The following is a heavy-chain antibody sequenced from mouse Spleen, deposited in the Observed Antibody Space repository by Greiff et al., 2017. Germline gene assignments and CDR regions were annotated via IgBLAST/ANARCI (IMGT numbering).Heavy chain of an antibody. D-gene: IGHD2-14*01. CDR2: ISSGGSYT. CDR1: GFTFSSYA. Sequence: DVMLVESGGGLVKPGGSLKLSCAASGFTFSSYAMSWVRQTPEKRLEWVATISSGGSYTYYPDSVKGRFTISRDNAKNTLYLQMSSLRSEDTAMYYCARHKDYMYDDYFDYWGQGTTLTVSS. V-gene: IGHV5-9-1*01. J-gene: IGHJ2*01. CDR3: ARHKDYMYDDYFDY.